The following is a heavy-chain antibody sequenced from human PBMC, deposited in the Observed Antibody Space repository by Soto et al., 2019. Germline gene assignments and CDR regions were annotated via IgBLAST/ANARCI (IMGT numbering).Heavy chain of an antibody. CDR2: IWYDGSKT. V-gene: IGHV3-33*01. J-gene: IGHJ4*02. Sequence: GGSLRLSCAASGFTFSNYGFHWVRQAPGKGPEWVAVIWYDGSKTYYVESVKGRFTISRDNSKNTLYLQMNSLRAEDTAVYCCARDLGSTNYYFDYWGRGTLVTVSS. CDR3: ARDLGSTNYYFDY. D-gene: IGHD5-12*01. CDR1: GFTFSNYG.